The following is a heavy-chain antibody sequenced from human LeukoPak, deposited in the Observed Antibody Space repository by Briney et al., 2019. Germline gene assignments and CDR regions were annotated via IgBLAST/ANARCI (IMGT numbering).Heavy chain of an antibody. CDR3: ARDWGSSWYPSYFDY. CDR1: GYTFTSYG. V-gene: IGHV1-18*01. J-gene: IGHJ4*02. D-gene: IGHD6-13*01. Sequence: ASVKVSCKASGYTFTSYGISWVRQAPGQGLEWMGWISAYNSNTNYAQKLQGRVTMTTDTSTSTAYMELRSLRSDDTAVYYCARDWGSSWYPSYFDYWGQGTLVTVSS. CDR2: ISAYNSNT.